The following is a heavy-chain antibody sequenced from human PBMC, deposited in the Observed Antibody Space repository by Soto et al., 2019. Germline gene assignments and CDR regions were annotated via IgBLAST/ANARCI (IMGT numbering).Heavy chain of an antibody. D-gene: IGHD5-18*01. Sequence: QVQLQESGPGLVKPSQTLSLTCTVSGDSISSGGYCWSWIRQHPGRGLEWIGCIYYSGTTYYNPSLKSRVTLSVVTSTNHFSLKLSSVAAADTAVYYCARSGYNYGSDYWGQGTLVTVSS. CDR3: ARSGYNYGSDY. CDR2: IYYSGTT. V-gene: IGHV4-31*03. CDR1: GDSISSGGYC. J-gene: IGHJ4*02.